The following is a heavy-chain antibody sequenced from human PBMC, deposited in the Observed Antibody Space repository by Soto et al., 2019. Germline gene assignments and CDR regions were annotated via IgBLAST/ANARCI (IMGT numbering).Heavy chain of an antibody. CDR2: ISYDGSNK. CDR3: AILRGSFWSGQFDY. J-gene: IGHJ4*02. D-gene: IGHD3-3*01. Sequence: QVQLVESGGGVVQPGRSLRLSCAASGFTFSSYAMHWVRQAPGKGLEWVAVISYDGSNKYYADSVKGRFTISRDNSKNTLYLQMNSLRAEDTAVYYCAILRGSFWSGQFDYWGQGTLVTVSS. V-gene: IGHV3-30-3*01. CDR1: GFTFSSYA.